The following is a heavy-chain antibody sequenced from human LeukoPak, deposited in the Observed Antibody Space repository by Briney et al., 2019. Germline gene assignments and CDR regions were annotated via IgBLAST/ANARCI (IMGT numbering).Heavy chain of an antibody. CDR3: AIDERYDTSGCPFDY. Sequence: ASLKVSCKASGYTVTGYFMHWVRQAPGQGLEWMGWINPNSGDANYAQKFQGRVTMTRDTSISPAYTELSRLRSDAAAVYYCAIDERYDTSGCPFDYWGQGTLVTVSS. CDR1: GYTVTGYF. D-gene: IGHD3-22*01. CDR2: INPNSGDA. V-gene: IGHV1-2*02. J-gene: IGHJ4*02.